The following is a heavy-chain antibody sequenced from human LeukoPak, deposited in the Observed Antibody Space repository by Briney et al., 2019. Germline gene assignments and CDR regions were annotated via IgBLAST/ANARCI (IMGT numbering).Heavy chain of an antibody. D-gene: IGHD6-13*01. Sequence: GASVKVSCKASGHTFTSSDINWVRQAPGQGLEWMGWMNPNSGKTGSARKFQGRVAMTKNISISTAYIEVSSLGYEDTATYYCARGRPGLASAGTYDFWGQGTLITVSS. V-gene: IGHV1-8*01. J-gene: IGHJ4*02. CDR3: ARGRPGLASAGTYDF. CDR1: GHTFTSSD. CDR2: MNPNSGKT.